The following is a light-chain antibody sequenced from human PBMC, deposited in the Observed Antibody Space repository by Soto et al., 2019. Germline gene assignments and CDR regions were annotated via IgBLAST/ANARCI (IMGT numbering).Light chain of an antibody. CDR2: EVS. V-gene: IGLV2-14*01. CDR3: TSYTATSTYV. Sequence: QSALTQPASVSGSPGQSITISCTGTGSDVGYYTFVSWYQQHPGNAPKLMIYEVSNRPSGVSNRFSGSKSGNTASLTISGLQAEDEADYYCTSYTATSTYVFGTGTKVTV. J-gene: IGLJ1*01. CDR1: GSDVGYYTF.